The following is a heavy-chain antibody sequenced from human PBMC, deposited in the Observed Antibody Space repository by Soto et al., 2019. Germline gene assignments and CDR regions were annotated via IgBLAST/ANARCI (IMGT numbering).Heavy chain of an antibody. CDR3: ARGHDYGDYSPYY. D-gene: IGHD4-17*01. Sequence: QVQLQQWGAGLLKPSETLSLTCAVYGGSFSGYYWSWIRQPPGKGLEWIGEINHSGSTNYNPSLKSRVTISEDTSKNQFSLKLSSVTAADTAVYYCARGHDYGDYSPYYWGQGTLVTVSS. CDR2: INHSGST. CDR1: GGSFSGYY. V-gene: IGHV4-34*01. J-gene: IGHJ4*02.